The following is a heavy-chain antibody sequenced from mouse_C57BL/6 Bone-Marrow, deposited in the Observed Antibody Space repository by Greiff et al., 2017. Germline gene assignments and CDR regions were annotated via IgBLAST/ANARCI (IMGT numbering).Heavy chain of an antibody. CDR1: GFTFSSYA. CDR3: ARRDLLRAMDY. Sequence: EVKLQESGGGLVKPGGSLKLSCAASGFTFSSYAMSWVRQTPEKRLEWVATISDGGSYTYYPDNVKGRFTISRDNAKNNLYLQMSHLKSEDTAMYYCARRDLLRAMDYWGQGTSVTVSS. J-gene: IGHJ4*01. V-gene: IGHV5-4*03. D-gene: IGHD2-1*01. CDR2: ISDGGSYT.